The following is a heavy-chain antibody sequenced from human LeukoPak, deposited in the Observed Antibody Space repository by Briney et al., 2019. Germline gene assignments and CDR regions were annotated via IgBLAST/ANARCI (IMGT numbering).Heavy chain of an antibody. J-gene: IGHJ6*03. CDR1: GGSITSSNYY. D-gene: IGHD4/OR15-4a*01. CDR2: VYYNGNT. CDR3: ARAGAPSYYYYYMDV. Sequence: SETLSLTCSVSGGSITSSNYYWGWIRQPPGKGLEWIANVYYNGNTYYSPSLKSRVTISVDTSKNQFSLKLSSVTAADTAVYYCARAGAPSYYYYYMDVWGKGTTVTVSS. V-gene: IGHV4-39*07.